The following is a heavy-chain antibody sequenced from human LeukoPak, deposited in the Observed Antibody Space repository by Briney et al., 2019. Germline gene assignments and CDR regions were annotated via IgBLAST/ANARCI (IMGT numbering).Heavy chain of an antibody. CDR2: IIPIFGTA. J-gene: IGHJ4*02. V-gene: IGHV1-69*05. CDR1: GGTFSSYA. CDR3: PRDRRASSGYYAPFDY. Sequence: ASVKVSCKASGGTFSSYAISRVRQAPGQRLEWMGGIIPIFGTANYAQKFQGRVTITTDESTSTAYMELSSLRSEDTVVYYCPRDRRASSGYYAPFDYWGQGTLVTVSS. D-gene: IGHD3-22*01.